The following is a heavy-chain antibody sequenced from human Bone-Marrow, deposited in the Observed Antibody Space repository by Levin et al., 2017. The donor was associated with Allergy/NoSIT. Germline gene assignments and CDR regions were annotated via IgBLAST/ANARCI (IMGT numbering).Heavy chain of an antibody. CDR1: GFSLSSYD. CDR2: LSASGSST. J-gene: IGHJ4*02. V-gene: IGHV3-23*01. CDR3: AKDLDDSSGYYFDS. Sequence: GESLKISCTASGFSLSSYDMAWVRQAPGEGLEWVSTLSASGSSTYDADSVKGRFIISRDSSSNTLYLQMNSLRAGDTAIYYCAKDLDDSSGYYFDSWGQGTLVTVSS. D-gene: IGHD3-22*01.